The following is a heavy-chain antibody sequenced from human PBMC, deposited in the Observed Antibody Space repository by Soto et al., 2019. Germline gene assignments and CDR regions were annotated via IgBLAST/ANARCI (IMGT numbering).Heavy chain of an antibody. Sequence: SETLSLTCSVSGASIGSYYWIWIRQPPGKGLEWIGYIHYSGSTKYNPSLKSRVTISIDTSKNQFSLKLSSATAADTAVYYCARVGWTTVGYYFDYWGLGALVTVSS. J-gene: IGHJ4*02. D-gene: IGHD4-17*01. CDR1: GASIGSYY. CDR3: ARVGWTTVGYYFDY. V-gene: IGHV4-59*01. CDR2: IHYSGST.